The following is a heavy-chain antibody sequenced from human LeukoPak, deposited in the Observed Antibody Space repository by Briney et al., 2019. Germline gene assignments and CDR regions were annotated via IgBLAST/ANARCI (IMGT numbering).Heavy chain of an antibody. D-gene: IGHD3-10*01. J-gene: IGHJ5*02. CDR3: VRVDDSSGSLSSWFDT. Sequence: SETLSLTCTVSSDSHSDHYWRWIRQPPAKGLEWIGHISYSGGVSYSPSLKPPVTISLDTSKNQVCVKLSSVTAADTAIYYCVRVDDSSGSLSSWFDTWGRGILVTVSS. CDR2: ISYSGGV. V-gene: IGHV4-59*08. CDR1: SDSHSDHY.